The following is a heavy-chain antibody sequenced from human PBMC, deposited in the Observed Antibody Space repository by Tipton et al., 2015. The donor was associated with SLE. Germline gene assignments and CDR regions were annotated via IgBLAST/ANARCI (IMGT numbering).Heavy chain of an antibody. J-gene: IGHJ6*02. CDR3: SASLLPLYGMDV. D-gene: IGHD2-15*01. Sequence: SLRLSCAASGFTFSRSWMNWVRQAPGKGLEWVAVISYDGSNKYYADSVKGRFTISRDNSKNTLYLQMNSLRTEDTAVYYCSASLLPLYGMDVWGQGTTVTVSS. CDR2: ISYDGSNK. V-gene: IGHV3-30*03. CDR1: GFTFSRSW.